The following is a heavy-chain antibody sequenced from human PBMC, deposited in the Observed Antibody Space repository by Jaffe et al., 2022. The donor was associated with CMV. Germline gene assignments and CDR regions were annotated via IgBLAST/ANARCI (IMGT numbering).Heavy chain of an antibody. CDR3: ARDRLAWIQLHAGLGY. Sequence: EVQLVESGGGLVKPGGSLRLSCAASGFTFSSYSMNWVRQAPGKGLEWVSSISSSSSYIYYADSVKGRFTISRDNAKNSLYLQMNSLRAEDTAVYYCARDRLAWIQLHAGLGYWGQGTLVTVSS. D-gene: IGHD5-18*01. J-gene: IGHJ4*02. V-gene: IGHV3-21*01. CDR1: GFTFSSYS. CDR2: ISSSSSYI.